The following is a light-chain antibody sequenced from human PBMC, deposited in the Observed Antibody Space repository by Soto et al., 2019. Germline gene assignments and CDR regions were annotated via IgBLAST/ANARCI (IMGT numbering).Light chain of an antibody. J-gene: IGKJ1*01. Sequence: DIQMTQSPSSLSASVGDRVTITCRASQSISRYLNWYQQKPGKAPELLISAASSLQSGVPSRFSGSGSGTDFTLTISSLQAEDFATYYCQQSYTAQWKCGQGTKGDIK. CDR2: AAS. CDR3: QQSYTAQWK. V-gene: IGKV1-39*01. CDR1: QSISRY.